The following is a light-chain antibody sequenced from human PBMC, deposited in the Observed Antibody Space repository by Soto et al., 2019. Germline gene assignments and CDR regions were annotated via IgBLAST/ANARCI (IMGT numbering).Light chain of an antibody. CDR1: SSDVGSYNL. J-gene: IGLJ7*01. V-gene: IGLV2-23*02. Sequence: QSALTQPASVSGSPGQSITISCTGTSSDVGSYNLVSWYQQHPGKAPKLMISEVSKRPSGISDRFSRSKSGSTASLTISGLQAEDEADYYCCSYAGTSTHTVFGGGTQLTVL. CDR2: EVS. CDR3: CSYAGTSTHTV.